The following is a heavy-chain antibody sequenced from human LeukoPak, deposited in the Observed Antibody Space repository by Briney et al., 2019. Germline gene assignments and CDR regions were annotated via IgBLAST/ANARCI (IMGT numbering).Heavy chain of an antibody. V-gene: IGHV3-7*01. Sequence: GGSLRLSCAASGFTFGNYWMSWVRQPPGKGLEWVANIKDDGSAKRCLDSVRGRFTISRDNDKNSLYLQMNSLGAEDTAVYYCAARLGGTGAYFYWGQGTLVTVSS. CDR2: IKDDGSAK. D-gene: IGHD7-27*01. CDR1: GFTFGNYW. CDR3: AARLGGTGAYFY. J-gene: IGHJ4*02.